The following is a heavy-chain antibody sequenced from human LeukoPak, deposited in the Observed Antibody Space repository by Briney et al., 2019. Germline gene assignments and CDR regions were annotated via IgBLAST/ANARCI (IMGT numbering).Heavy chain of an antibody. CDR3: ARAVAMTQTRGCYFDY. V-gene: IGHV4-38-2*01. D-gene: IGHD2-21*02. CDR1: GYSITTAYY. Sequence: PSETLSLTCAVSGYSITTAYYWGWIRQSPATGLEWIGSMYRSGSAFYNPSLKSRVSISLDTSKNQFSLHLTSVTAADTALYYCARAVAMTQTRGCYFDYWSQGTLVTVSS. J-gene: IGHJ4*02. CDR2: MYRSGSA.